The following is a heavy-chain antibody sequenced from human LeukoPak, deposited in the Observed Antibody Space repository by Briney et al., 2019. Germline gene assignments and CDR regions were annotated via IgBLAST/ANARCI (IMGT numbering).Heavy chain of an antibody. CDR3: AKVGSAGAKYYYYYGMDV. D-gene: IGHD1-26*01. Sequence: PGGSLRLSCAASGFTFSSYAMSWVCQAPGKGLEWVSAISGSGGSTYYADSVKGRFTISRDNSKNTLYLQMNSLRAEDTAVYYCAKVGSAGAKYYYYYGMDVWGQGTTVTVSS. J-gene: IGHJ6*02. V-gene: IGHV3-23*01. CDR1: GFTFSSYA. CDR2: ISGSGGST.